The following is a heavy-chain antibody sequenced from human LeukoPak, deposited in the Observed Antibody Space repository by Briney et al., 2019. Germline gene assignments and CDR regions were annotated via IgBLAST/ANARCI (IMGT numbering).Heavy chain of an antibody. J-gene: IGHJ4*02. CDR2: IWYDGSNK. CDR1: GLSFSTYG. CDR3: ARDLRKSGYDYSFDY. Sequence: AGRSLRLSCAASGLSFSTYGMHWVRQAPGKGLEWVAVIWYDGSNKYYADSVKGRFTISRDNSKNTLYLQMNSLRDEDTAAYYCARDLRKSGYDYSFDYWGQGILVTASS. D-gene: IGHD5-12*01. V-gene: IGHV3-33*01.